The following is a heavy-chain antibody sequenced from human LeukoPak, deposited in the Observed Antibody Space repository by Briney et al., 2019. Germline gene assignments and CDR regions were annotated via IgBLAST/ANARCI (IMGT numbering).Heavy chain of an antibody. Sequence: GGSLRPSCAASGFTFSSYSMNWVRQAPGKGLEWVSSISSSSSYIYYADSVKGRFTISRDNAENSLYLQMNSLRVEDTAVYYCARRLPSSTTDVWGQGTTVTVSS. D-gene: IGHD5-18*01. V-gene: IGHV3-21*01. CDR1: GFTFSSYS. J-gene: IGHJ6*02. CDR3: ARRLPSSTTDV. CDR2: ISSSSSYI.